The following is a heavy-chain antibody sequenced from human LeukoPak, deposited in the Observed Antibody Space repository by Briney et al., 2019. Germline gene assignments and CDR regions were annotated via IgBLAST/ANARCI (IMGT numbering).Heavy chain of an antibody. J-gene: IGHJ6*03. Sequence: SVKVSCKASGGTFSSYAISWVRQAPGQGLEWMGGIIPIFGTANYAQKFQGRVTITADESTSTAYMELSSLSSEDTAVYYYARDLLRFLQGYYYYYMDVWIKGTTVTVSS. CDR2: IIPIFGTA. CDR1: GGTFSSYA. CDR3: ARDLLRFLQGYYYYYMDV. V-gene: IGHV1-69*13. D-gene: IGHD3-3*01.